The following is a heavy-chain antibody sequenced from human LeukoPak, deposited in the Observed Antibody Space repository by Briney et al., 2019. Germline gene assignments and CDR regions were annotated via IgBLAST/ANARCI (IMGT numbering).Heavy chain of an antibody. CDR3: ARASPHKAGIALDS. Sequence: PSQTLSLTCTVSGGSISSGGYYWSWIRQHSGKGLEWIGYIYYSGSTYYNPSLKSRVTISVDTSKNQFSLKLRSVTAADTAVYYCARASPHKAGIALDSWGQGTLVTVSS. J-gene: IGHJ4*02. CDR2: IYYSGST. D-gene: IGHD6-13*01. V-gene: IGHV4-31*03. CDR1: GGSISSGGYY.